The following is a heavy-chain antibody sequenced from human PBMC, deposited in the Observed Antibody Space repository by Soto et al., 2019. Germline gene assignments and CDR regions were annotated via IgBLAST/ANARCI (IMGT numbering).Heavy chain of an antibody. Sequence: EVQLLESGGGLVQPGGSLRLSCAASGFSFSSYAMSWVRQAPGKGLEWVSGISGSGGNTYYADSVKGRFTISRDNPKNTLYLQMNRQRDEDTAVYYCTKMGCSSTSCYGDSYYYMDVWGKGTTVTVSS. CDR1: GFSFSSYA. CDR3: TKMGCSSTSCYGDSYYYMDV. V-gene: IGHV3-23*01. CDR2: ISGSGGNT. D-gene: IGHD2-2*01. J-gene: IGHJ6*03.